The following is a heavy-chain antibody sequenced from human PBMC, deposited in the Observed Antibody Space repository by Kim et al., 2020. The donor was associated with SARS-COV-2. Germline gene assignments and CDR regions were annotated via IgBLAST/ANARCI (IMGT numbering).Heavy chain of an antibody. V-gene: IGHV3-30*18. CDR3: AKMVERYYYAMDV. J-gene: IGHJ6*02. CDR2: ILFDGSDK. D-gene: IGHD2-15*01. Sequence: GGSLRLSCAASGFTFSYYGMHWVRQAPGKGLEWLAFILFDGSDKYYADSVRGRFTISRDNSKSTLYLQMNSLRAEVTAVYYCAKMVERYYYAMDVWGQGT. CDR1: GFTFSYYG.